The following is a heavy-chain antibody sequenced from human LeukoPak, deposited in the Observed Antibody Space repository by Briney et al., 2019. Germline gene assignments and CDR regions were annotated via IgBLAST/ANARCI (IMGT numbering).Heavy chain of an antibody. D-gene: IGHD1-26*01. V-gene: IGHV5-51*01. J-gene: IGHJ4*02. CDR3: ARAELDNTGRYFDY. CDR1: AYRFTTNW. CDR2: IYPGDSDT. Sequence: GESLKISCMGSAYRFTTNWIAWVRQTPEEGLEWMGIIYPGDSDTRYSPSFQGQVTISVDKSINTAYLQWTGLKASDTAIYYCARAELDNTGRYFDYWGQGTLVTVSS.